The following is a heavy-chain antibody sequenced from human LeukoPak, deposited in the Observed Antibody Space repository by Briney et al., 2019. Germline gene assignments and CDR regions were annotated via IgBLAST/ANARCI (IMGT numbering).Heavy chain of an antibody. CDR1: GFTFSSYG. D-gene: IGHD3-22*01. V-gene: IGHV3-33*01. CDR3: ARGRSGYYDSSILWFDP. J-gene: IGHJ5*02. Sequence: GGSLRLSCAASGFTFSSYGMHWVRQAPGKGLEWVAVIWYDGSNKYYADSEKGRFTISRDNSKNTLYLQMNSLRAEDTAVYYCARGRSGYYDSSILWFDPWGQGTLVTVSS. CDR2: IWYDGSNK.